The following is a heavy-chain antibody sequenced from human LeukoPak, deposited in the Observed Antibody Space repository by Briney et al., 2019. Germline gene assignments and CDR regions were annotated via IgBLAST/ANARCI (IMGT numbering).Heavy chain of an antibody. J-gene: IGHJ4*02. CDR2: IGQDGRET. D-gene: IGHD3-16*02. V-gene: IGHV3-7*01. CDR3: ATRGDLSWFGALRH. CDR1: GFTFSNYL. Sequence: PGGPLRLSCVVSGFTFSNYLMDWVRQAAGKGLELVAFIGQDGRETNYAGSVKGRFTISRDNAKNSLYLQMNNLRVEDTSVYYCATRGDLSWFGALRHWSQGTVVTVSS.